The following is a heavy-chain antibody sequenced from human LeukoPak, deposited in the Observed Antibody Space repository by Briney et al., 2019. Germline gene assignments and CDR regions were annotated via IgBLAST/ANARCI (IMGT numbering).Heavy chain of an antibody. D-gene: IGHD3-3*01. V-gene: IGHV4-61*02. CDR3: ARGGWLPITIFGVGDGEIDWFFDL. CDR2: IYASGKT. J-gene: IGHJ2*01. Sequence: SETLSLTCTVSGDSISRGRYYWSWVRQPAGKELEWIGRIYASGKTDYNPYTPSLKSRVAMSLDTSKNQFSLKLTSVTAADTAVYYCARGGWLPITIFGVGDGEIDWFFDLWGRGTLVTVSS. CDR1: GDSISRGRYY.